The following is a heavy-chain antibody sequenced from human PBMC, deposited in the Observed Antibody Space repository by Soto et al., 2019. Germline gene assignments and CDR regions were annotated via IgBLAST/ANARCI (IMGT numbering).Heavy chain of an antibody. V-gene: IGHV1-2*02. CDR1: GYTFTGYY. Sequence: ASVKVSCKASGYTFTGYYMHWVRQAPGQGLEWMGWINPNSGGTNYAQKFQGRVTMTRDTSISTAYMELSRLRSDDTAVYYRAREKFNILTGYNTYYYYGMDVWGQGTTVTVSS. CDR2: INPNSGGT. CDR3: AREKFNILTGYNTYYYYGMDV. J-gene: IGHJ6*02. D-gene: IGHD3-9*01.